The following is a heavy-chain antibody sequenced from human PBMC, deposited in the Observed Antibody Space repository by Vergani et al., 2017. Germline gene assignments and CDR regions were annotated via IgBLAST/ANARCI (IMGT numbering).Heavy chain of an antibody. CDR3: AELYGDDGYSPF. J-gene: IGHJ4*02. CDR1: GFTFSHYS. Sequence: EVQMVESGGGLVKPGGSLRLSCVASGFTFSHYSMNWVRQAPGKGLEWVSSISGNNDDVYYADSVKGRFIISRDDSKNTLYLQMSSLRVEDTAIYYCAELYGDDGYSPFWGQGTLVTVSS. V-gene: IGHV3-21*04. CDR2: ISGNNDDV. D-gene: IGHD5-18*01.